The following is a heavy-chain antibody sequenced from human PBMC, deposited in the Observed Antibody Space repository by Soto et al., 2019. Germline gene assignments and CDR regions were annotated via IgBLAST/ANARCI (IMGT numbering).Heavy chain of an antibody. Sequence: PGGSLRLSCAASGFTFSSYGMHWVRQAPGKGLEWVAVISYDGSNKYYADSVKGRFTISRDNSKNTLYLQMNSLRAEDTAVYYCANWPDQQGFDYWGQGTLVTVSS. J-gene: IGHJ4*02. V-gene: IGHV3-30*18. CDR2: ISYDGSNK. CDR1: GFTFSSYG. D-gene: IGHD6-13*01. CDR3: ANWPDQQGFDY.